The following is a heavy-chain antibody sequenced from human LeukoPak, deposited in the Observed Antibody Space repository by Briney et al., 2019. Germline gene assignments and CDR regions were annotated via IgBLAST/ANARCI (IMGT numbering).Heavy chain of an antibody. D-gene: IGHD3-22*01. CDR3: ATVGDYYDSSGYYYVGAFDI. CDR1: GYTLTELS. V-gene: IGHV1-24*01. J-gene: IGHJ3*02. CDR2: FDPEDGET. Sequence: APVKVSCKVSGYTLTELSMHWVRQAPGKGLEWMGGFDPEDGETIYAQKFQGRVTMTEDTSTDTAYMELSSLRSEDTAVYYCATVGDYYDSSGYYYVGAFDIWGQGTMVTVSS.